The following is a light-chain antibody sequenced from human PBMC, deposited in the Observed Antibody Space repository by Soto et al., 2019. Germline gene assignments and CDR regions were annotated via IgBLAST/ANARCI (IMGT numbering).Light chain of an antibody. Sequence: IQLTQSPSSLSSSLGDRVTLTCRASQSISIYLNWYQLKPGKAHNLLMDGASYLKSGVPTRFSGSGSGTDFTLTISSLQPEDFAIYYCQQTYTTPEITFGQGTRLE. CDR3: QQTYTTPEIT. V-gene: IGKV1-39*01. J-gene: IGKJ5*01. CDR2: GAS. CDR1: QSISIY.